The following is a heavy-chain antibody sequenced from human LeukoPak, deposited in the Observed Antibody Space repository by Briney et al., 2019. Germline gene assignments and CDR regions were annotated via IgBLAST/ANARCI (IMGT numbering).Heavy chain of an antibody. CDR2: IYHSGST. J-gene: IGHJ6*02. CDR1: GGSISSSNW. Sequence: PSETLSFTCTVSGGSISSSNWWSWVRQPPGKGLEWIGEIYHSGSTNYNPSLKSRVTISVDTSKNQFSLKLSSVTAADTAVYYCARGLEDTASGYIPACMDVWGQGTTVTVSS. D-gene: IGHD5-18*01. V-gene: IGHV4-4*02. CDR3: ARGLEDTASGYIPACMDV.